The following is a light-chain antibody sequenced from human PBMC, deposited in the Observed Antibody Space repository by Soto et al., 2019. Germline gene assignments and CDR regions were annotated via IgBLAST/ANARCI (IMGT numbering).Light chain of an antibody. CDR3: SSSTSSTTLVV. CDR2: DVS. V-gene: IGLV2-14*01. CDR1: SRDIGDYNY. Sequence: QSVLTQPASVSGSPGQSITISCTGTSRDIGDYNYVSWYQQFPGKAPKLMIFDVSDRPPGVSNRFSGSKSGNTASLTISGLQAEDEADYYCSSSTSSTTLVVFGGGTKVTVL. J-gene: IGLJ2*01.